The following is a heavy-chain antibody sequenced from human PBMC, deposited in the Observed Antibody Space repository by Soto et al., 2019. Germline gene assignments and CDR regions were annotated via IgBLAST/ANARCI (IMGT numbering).Heavy chain of an antibody. Sequence: QITLKESGPTLVKPTQTLTLTCTFSGFSLSTSGVGVGWIRQPPGKALEWLALIYWNDDKRYSPSVKSRLTITKDTSKNQVVLTMTNMDPVDTATYYCAHRRQQLATGSDAFDIWGQGTMVTVSS. CDR3: AHRRQQLATGSDAFDI. D-gene: IGHD6-13*01. J-gene: IGHJ3*02. CDR2: IYWNDDK. V-gene: IGHV2-5*01. CDR1: GFSLSTSGVG.